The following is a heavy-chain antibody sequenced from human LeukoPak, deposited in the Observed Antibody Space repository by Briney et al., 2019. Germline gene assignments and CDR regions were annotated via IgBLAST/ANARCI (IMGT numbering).Heavy chain of an antibody. Sequence: GGSVRLSCAASGFTFSSYGMHWVRQAPGKGLEWVAFIRYDESNKYYADSVKGRFTISIDNSKNTLYLQMNSLRAEDTAVYYCAKDFTGIAVAENNWGQGTLVTVSS. D-gene: IGHD6-19*01. CDR2: IRYDESNK. J-gene: IGHJ4*02. CDR1: GFTFSSYG. V-gene: IGHV3-30*02. CDR3: AKDFTGIAVAENN.